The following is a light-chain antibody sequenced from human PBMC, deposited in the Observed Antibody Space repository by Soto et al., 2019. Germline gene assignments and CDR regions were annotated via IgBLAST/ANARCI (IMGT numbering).Light chain of an antibody. CDR3: QHYGYPQWT. CDR2: AVS. Sequence: EIVLTQSPGTLSVSPGERATLSCRASQSGYDSYWAWYQQKPGQPPSLLIYAVSSRGYGVPDRFSGSGSGTDFTLTISRLEPEDFAVYYCQHYGYPQWTFGQGTKVEIK. CDR1: QSGYDSY. J-gene: IGKJ1*01. V-gene: IGKV3-20*01.